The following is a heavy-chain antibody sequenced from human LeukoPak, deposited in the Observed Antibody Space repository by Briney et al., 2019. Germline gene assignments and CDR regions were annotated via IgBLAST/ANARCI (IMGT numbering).Heavy chain of an antibody. CDR2: ISGSGGST. J-gene: IGHJ5*02. CDR1: GFTFSSYV. Sequence: PGGSLRLSCAASGFTFSSYVMSWVRQAPGKGLEWVSAISGSGGSTYYADSVKGRFIISRDSSNNTLYLQMNSLRAEDTAVYYCARDQSGYDMGGWFDPWGQGTLVTVSS. V-gene: IGHV3-23*01. D-gene: IGHD5-12*01. CDR3: ARDQSGYDMGGWFDP.